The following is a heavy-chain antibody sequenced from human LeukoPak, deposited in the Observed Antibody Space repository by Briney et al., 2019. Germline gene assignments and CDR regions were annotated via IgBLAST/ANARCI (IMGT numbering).Heavy chain of an antibody. CDR3: ARGVDTAMVVFDY. CDR1: GGSFSGYY. V-gene: IGHV4-34*01. CDR2: INHSGST. D-gene: IGHD5-18*01. Sequence: SETLSLTCAAYGGSFSGYYWSWIRQPPGKGLEWIGEINHSGSTNYNPSLKSRVTISVDTSKNQFSLKLGSVTAADTAVYYCARGVDTAMVVFDYWGQGTLVTVSS. J-gene: IGHJ4*02.